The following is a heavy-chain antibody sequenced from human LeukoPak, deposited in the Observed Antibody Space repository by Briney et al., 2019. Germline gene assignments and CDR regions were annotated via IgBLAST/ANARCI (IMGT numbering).Heavy chain of an antibody. J-gene: IGHJ3*02. V-gene: IGHV4-31*03. D-gene: IGHD2-2*01. Sequence: PSETLSLTCTVSGVSISSGGYYWSWIRQHPGKGLEWIGYIYYSGSTYYNPSLKSRVTISVDTSKNQFSLKLNSVTAADTAVYYCARATRYCSSTSCGGGGFDIWGQGTMVTVSS. CDR3: ARATRYCSSTSCGGGGFDI. CDR2: IYYSGST. CDR1: GVSISSGGYY.